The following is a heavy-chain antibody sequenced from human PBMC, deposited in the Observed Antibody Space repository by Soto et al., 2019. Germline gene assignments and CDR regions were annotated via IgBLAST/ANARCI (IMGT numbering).Heavy chain of an antibody. D-gene: IGHD6-13*01. Sequence: SETLSLTCAVYGGSFSGYYWSWIRQPPGKGLEWIGEINHSGSTNYNPSLKSRVTISVDTSKNQFSLKLSSVTAADTAVYYCARGKLSRLAAAGTRVPGMDVWGQGTTVTV. CDR3: ARGKLSRLAAAGTRVPGMDV. V-gene: IGHV4-34*01. J-gene: IGHJ6*02. CDR2: INHSGST. CDR1: GGSFSGYY.